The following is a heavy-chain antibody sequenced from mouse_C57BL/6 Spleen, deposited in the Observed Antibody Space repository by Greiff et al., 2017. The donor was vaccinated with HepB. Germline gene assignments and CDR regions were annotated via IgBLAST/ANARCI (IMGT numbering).Heavy chain of an antibody. CDR1: GYAFTNYL. CDR3: ARSGYGSSFAY. J-gene: IGHJ3*01. D-gene: IGHD1-1*01. Sequence: VQLQQSGAELVRPGTSVKVSCKASGYAFTNYLIEWVKQRPGQGLEWIGVFNPGSGGTNYNEKFKGKATLTADKSSSTAYMQLSSLTSEDSAVYFCARSGYGSSFAYWGQGTLVTVSA. CDR2: FNPGSGGT. V-gene: IGHV1-54*01.